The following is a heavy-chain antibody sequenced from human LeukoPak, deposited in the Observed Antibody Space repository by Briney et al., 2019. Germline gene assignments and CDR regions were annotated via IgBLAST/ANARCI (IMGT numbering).Heavy chain of an antibody. V-gene: IGHV3-21*01. CDR1: GFTFSSYS. CDR3: ARDTDSGSYRVYYYGMDV. J-gene: IGHJ6*02. D-gene: IGHD1-26*01. Sequence: GGSLRLSCAASGFTFSSYSMNWVRQAPGKGLEWVSSISSSSSYIYYADSVKGRFTISRDNAKNSLYLQMNSLRAEDTAVYYCARDTDSGSYRVYYYGMDVWGQGTTVTVSS. CDR2: ISSSSSYI.